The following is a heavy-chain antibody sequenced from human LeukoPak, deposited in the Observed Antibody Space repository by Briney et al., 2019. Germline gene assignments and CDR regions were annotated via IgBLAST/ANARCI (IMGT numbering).Heavy chain of an antibody. D-gene: IGHD3-9*01. J-gene: IGHJ4*02. Sequence: GASVKVSCKASGYTFTGHYLHWVRQAPGQGLEWMGWIYGHDGGTNFAQKFQDRVTMTRDTSITTAYMELTRLTPDDTAVYYCVRDFDWGPDYWGQGTLVTVSS. CDR3: VRDFDWGPDY. CDR1: GYTFTGHY. CDR2: IYGHDGGT. V-gene: IGHV1-2*02.